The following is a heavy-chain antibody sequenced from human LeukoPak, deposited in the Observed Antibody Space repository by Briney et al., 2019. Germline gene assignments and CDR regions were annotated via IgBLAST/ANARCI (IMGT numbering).Heavy chain of an antibody. CDR2: IHSGGST. CDR1: GFTFTDYY. Sequence: PGGSLRLSCAASGFTFTDYYMSWIRQAPGKGLEWVSVIHSGGSTYYADSVKGRFTISRDNSKNTLYLQMNSLRAEDTAVYYCARVEAKGYFQHWGQGTLVTVSS. J-gene: IGHJ1*01. D-gene: IGHD3-3*01. V-gene: IGHV3-53*01. CDR3: ARVEAKGYFQH.